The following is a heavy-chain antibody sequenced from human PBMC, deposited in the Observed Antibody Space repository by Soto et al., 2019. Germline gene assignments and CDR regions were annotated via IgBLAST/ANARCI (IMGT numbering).Heavy chain of an antibody. V-gene: IGHV4-31*03. CDR2: IYYSGST. Sequence: SETLSLTCTVSGGSISSGGYYWSWIRQHPGKGLEWIGYIYYSGSTYYNPSLKSRVTISVDTSKNQFSLKLSSVTAADTAVYYCARDLVGMVSSFDIWGQGTMVTVSS. CDR1: GGSISSGGYY. CDR3: ARDLVGMVSSFDI. D-gene: IGHD3-10*01. J-gene: IGHJ3*02.